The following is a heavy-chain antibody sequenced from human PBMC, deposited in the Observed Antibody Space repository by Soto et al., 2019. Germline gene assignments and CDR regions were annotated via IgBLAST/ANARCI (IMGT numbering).Heavy chain of an antibody. Sequence: GGSLRLSCAASGFTFSSYGMHWVRQAPGKGLEWVAVISYDGSNKYYADSVKGRFTISRDNSKNTLYLQMNSLRAEDTAVYYCAKDLRYCSSTSCYNYYYYMDVWGKGTTVTVSS. J-gene: IGHJ6*03. V-gene: IGHV3-30*18. CDR2: ISYDGSNK. CDR1: GFTFSSYG. D-gene: IGHD2-2*01. CDR3: AKDLRYCSSTSCYNYYYYMDV.